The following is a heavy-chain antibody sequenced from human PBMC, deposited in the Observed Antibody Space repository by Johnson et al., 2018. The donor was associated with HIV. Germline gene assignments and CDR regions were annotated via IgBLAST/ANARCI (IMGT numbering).Heavy chain of an antibody. CDR3: ARSRGPMRKDAFDI. Sequence: VQLVESGGGVVRPGGSLRLSCAASGFTFSSYWMSWVRQAPGKGLEWVANIKQDGSEKYYVDSVKGRFTISRDNDKNTLYLEMGSLRVEDMAVYYCARSRGPMRKDAFDIWGQGTKVTVSS. V-gene: IGHV3-7*01. CDR1: GFTFSSYW. CDR2: IKQDGSEK. D-gene: IGHD3-10*01. J-gene: IGHJ3*02.